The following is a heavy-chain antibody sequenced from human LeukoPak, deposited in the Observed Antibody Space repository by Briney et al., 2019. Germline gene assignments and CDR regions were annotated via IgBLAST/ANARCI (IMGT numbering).Heavy chain of an antibody. D-gene: IGHD3-10*01. CDR2: IYSRGST. J-gene: IGHJ6*03. V-gene: IGHV4-4*07. CDR1: SGSFSGYY. Sequence: SETLSLTCAIYSGSFSGYYWSWIRQPAGKGLEWIGRIYSRGSTNYNTSLKSRVTISVDTSKNQFSLKLSSVTAADTAVYYCARDPGFMVRGSRRGYDDFYYYMDVWGKGTTVTISS. CDR3: ARDPGFMVRGSRRGYDDFYYYMDV.